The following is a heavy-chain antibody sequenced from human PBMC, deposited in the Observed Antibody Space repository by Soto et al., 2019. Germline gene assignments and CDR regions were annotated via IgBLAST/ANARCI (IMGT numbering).Heavy chain of an antibody. Sequence: GASVKVSCKASGFTFTSSAMQWVRQARGQRLEWIGWIVVGSGNTNYAQKFQERVTITRDMSTSTAYMELSSLRSEDTAVYYCAAASRVSSNAFDIWGQGTMVTVSS. CDR1: GFTFTSSA. D-gene: IGHD6-13*01. CDR3: AAASRVSSNAFDI. V-gene: IGHV1-58*02. J-gene: IGHJ3*02. CDR2: IVVGSGNT.